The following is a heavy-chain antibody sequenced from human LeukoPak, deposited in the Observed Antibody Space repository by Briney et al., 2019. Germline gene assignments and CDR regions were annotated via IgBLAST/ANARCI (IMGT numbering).Heavy chain of an antibody. CDR3: ARSHGHLWGNYPDY. V-gene: IGHV4/OR15-8*01. CDR1: GGSIDSTNW. CDR2: IHHDGRI. Sequence: SETLSLTCDVSGGSIDSTNWWNWVRQPPGKGLEWIGEIHHDGRINYNPSLKSRVTLSVDKSKNQFSLRLNSVTAADTAMYYCARSHGHLWGNYPDYWGQGTLVTVSS. J-gene: IGHJ4*02. D-gene: IGHD3-16*02.